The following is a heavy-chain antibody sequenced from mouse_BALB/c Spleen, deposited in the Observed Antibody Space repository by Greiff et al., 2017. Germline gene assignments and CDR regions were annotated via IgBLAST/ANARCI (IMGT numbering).Heavy chain of an antibody. CDR2: ISSGGGST. CDR1: GFAFSSYD. D-gene: IGHD1-2*01. V-gene: IGHV5-12-1*01. CDR3: ARQGHYYGSYYFDY. Sequence: EVKVEESGGGLVKPGGSLKLSCAASGFAFSSYDMSWVRQTPEKRLEWVAYISSGGGSTYYPDTVKGRFTISRDNAKNTLYLQMSSLKSEDTAMYYCARQGHYYGSYYFDYWGQGTLVTVSA. J-gene: IGHJ3*01.